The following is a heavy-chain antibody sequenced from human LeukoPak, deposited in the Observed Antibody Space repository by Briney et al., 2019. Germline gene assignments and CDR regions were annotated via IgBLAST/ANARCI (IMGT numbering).Heavy chain of an antibody. D-gene: IGHD2-21*02. CDR1: ASTFSSNW. CDR2: ISKDGSST. V-gene: IGHV3-74*01. Sequence: GGSLRLSCAASASTFSSNWMHWVRQAPGKGLVWVSRISKDGSSTNYAHSVKGRFTISRDNAKNTLYLQTSSLTAEDTAVYYCARLTSGGDYAFDYWGQGTLVTVSS. CDR3: ARLTSGGDYAFDY. J-gene: IGHJ4*02.